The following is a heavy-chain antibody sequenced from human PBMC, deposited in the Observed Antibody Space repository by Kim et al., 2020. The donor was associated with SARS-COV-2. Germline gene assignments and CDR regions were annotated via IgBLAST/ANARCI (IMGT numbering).Heavy chain of an antibody. D-gene: IGHD3-22*01. CDR3: ARQSGITMIVVVIPLYFDL. J-gene: IGHJ2*01. CDR1: GGSISSSSYY. Sequence: SETLSLTCTVSGGSISSSSYYWGWIRQPPGKGLEWIGSIYYSGSTYYNPSLKSRVTISVDTSKNQFSLKLSSVTAADTAVYYCARQSGITMIVVVIPLYFDLWGRGTLVTVSS. CDR2: IYYSGST. V-gene: IGHV4-39*01.